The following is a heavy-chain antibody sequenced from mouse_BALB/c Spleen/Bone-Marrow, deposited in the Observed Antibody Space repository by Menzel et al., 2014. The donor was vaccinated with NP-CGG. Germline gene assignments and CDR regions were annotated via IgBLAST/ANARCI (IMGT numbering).Heavy chain of an antibody. Sequence: EVKLQESGPGLVKPSQSLSLTCSVTGYSITSGYYWNWIRQFPGNKLEWMGYINYDGSNNYNPSLKNRISITRDTSKNQFFLKLNSVTTEDTATYYCAILLRWAWFAYWGQGTLVTVSA. CDR1: GYSITSGYY. J-gene: IGHJ3*01. CDR3: AILLRWAWFAY. D-gene: IGHD1-1*01. V-gene: IGHV3-6*02. CDR2: INYDGSN.